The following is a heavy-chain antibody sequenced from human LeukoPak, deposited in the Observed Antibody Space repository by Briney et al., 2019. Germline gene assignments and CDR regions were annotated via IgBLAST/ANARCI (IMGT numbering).Heavy chain of an antibody. J-gene: IGHJ4*02. CDR3: AREEMAIIGDPIGYYFDY. Sequence: ASVKVSCKASGGTFSSYAISWVRQAPGQGLEWMGGIIPIFGTANYAQKFQGRVTITADESTSTAYMELSSLRSEDTAVYYCAREEMAIIGDPIGYYFDYWGQGTLVTVSS. CDR1: GGTFSSYA. D-gene: IGHD5-24*01. V-gene: IGHV1-69*13. CDR2: IIPIFGTA.